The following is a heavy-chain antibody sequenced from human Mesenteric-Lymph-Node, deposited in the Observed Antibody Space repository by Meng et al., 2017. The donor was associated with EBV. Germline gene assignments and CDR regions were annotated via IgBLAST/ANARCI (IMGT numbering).Heavy chain of an antibody. V-gene: IGHV1-69*01. J-gene: IGHJ4*02. CDR2: IIPVFGTP. CDR1: GDTFSTHF. D-gene: IGHD6-6*01. CDR3: ASGREETSTPDFDY. Sequence: QVQLVQSGAEVKKPGSSVTVSCKASGDTFSTHFISWVRQAPGQGLEWMGGIIPVFGTPNYAQKFQARVTITAHESTNTVYMELSNLRSEDTAVYFCASGREETSTPDFDYWGQGTLVTVSS.